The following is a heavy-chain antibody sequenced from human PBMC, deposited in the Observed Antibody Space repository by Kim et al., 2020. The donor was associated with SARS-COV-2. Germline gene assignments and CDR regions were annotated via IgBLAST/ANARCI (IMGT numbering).Heavy chain of an antibody. D-gene: IGHD1-7*01. V-gene: IGHV1-69*06. CDR1: GGTFSSDG. CDR2: IIPLLGTP. Sequence: SVKVSCKASGGTFSSDGISWLRQAPGHGPEWMGTIIPLLGTPNYAQRFQGRLAISADKSTTTAYMELRSLTSEDSAVYYCATCGSNYLEAVDVWGQGT. J-gene: IGHJ3*01. CDR3: ATCGSNYLEAVDV.